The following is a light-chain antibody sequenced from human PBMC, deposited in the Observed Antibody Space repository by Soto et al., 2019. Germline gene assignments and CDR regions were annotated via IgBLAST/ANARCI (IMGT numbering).Light chain of an antibody. CDR3: QHYGTSAL. V-gene: IGKV3-20*01. J-gene: IGKJ3*01. CDR1: QSVSDMY. CDR2: AS. Sequence: EIVLTQSPGTLSLSPGERATLSCRASQSVSDMYLAWYQQKPGQAPRLLIYASNRATGIPDRSSGSGSGTDFTLTISRLEPEDFEVYYCQHYGTSALFGPGTKVEIK.